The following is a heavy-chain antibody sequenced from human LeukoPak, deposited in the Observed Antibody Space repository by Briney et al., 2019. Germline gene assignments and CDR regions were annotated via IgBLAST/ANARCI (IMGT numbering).Heavy chain of an antibody. CDR2: ISWNSGSI. J-gene: IGHJ4*02. D-gene: IGHD6-19*01. CDR3: AKDIGAVAADAIDY. CDR1: GFTFDDYA. Sequence: PGRSLRLPCAASGFTFDDYAMHWVRQAPGKGLEWVSGISWNSGSIGYADSVKGRFTISRDNAKNSLYLQMNSLRAEDTALYYCAKDIGAVAADAIDYWGQGTLVTVSS. V-gene: IGHV3-9*01.